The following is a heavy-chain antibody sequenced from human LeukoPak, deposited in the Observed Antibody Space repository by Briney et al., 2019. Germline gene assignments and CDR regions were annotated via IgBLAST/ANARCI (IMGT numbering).Heavy chain of an antibody. V-gene: IGHV3-30*04. D-gene: IGHD3-22*01. CDR3: AREMYDSGGYRVSYFDY. J-gene: IGHJ4*02. Sequence: PGGSLRLSCAASGFTFSSHAMNWVRQAPGKGLEWVAVISYDGSNKYYVDSVKGRFTISRDNSKNTLYLQMNSLRAEDTAVYYCAREMYDSGGYRVSYFDYWGQGSLVTVSS. CDR2: ISYDGSNK. CDR1: GFTFSSHA.